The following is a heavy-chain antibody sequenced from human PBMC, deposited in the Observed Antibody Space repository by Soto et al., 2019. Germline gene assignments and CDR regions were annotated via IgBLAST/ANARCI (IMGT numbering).Heavy chain of an antibody. Sequence: SETLSLTCTISGGSISYYYGSWIRQTPGKGLEWIGHIYDSGTTNYNPSLKSRVTISADTSKNQLFLKLTSVTAADTAVYYCARARINLVXXXIKYGMDVXXXGTTVTVSS. CDR2: IYDSGTT. CDR3: ARARINLVXXXIKYGMDV. D-gene: IGHD3-10*01. J-gene: IGHJ6*01. V-gene: IGHV4-59*01. CDR1: GGSISYYY.